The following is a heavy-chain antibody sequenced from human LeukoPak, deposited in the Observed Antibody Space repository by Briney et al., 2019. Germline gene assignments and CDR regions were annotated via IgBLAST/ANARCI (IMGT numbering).Heavy chain of an antibody. D-gene: IGHD2-2*01. V-gene: IGHV4-59*01. CDR3: ARFPPDCSSTSCYSNY. Sequence: SETLSLTCTVSGGSISSYYWSWIRQPPGKGLEWIGYIYYGGSTNYNPSLKSRVTISVDTSKNQFSLKLSSVTAADTAVYYCARFPPDCSSTSCYSNYWGQGTLVTVSS. J-gene: IGHJ4*02. CDR2: IYYGGST. CDR1: GGSISSYY.